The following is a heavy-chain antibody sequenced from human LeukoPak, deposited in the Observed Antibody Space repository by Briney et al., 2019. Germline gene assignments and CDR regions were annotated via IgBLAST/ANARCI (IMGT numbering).Heavy chain of an antibody. CDR2: ISSSSSTI. CDR1: GFTFSSYS. V-gene: IGHV3-48*01. D-gene: IGHD3-3*01. J-gene: IGHJ4*02. Sequence: GGSLRLSCAASGFTFSSYSMNWVRQAPGKGLEWVSYISSSSSTIYYADSVKGRFIISRDNAKNSLYLQMNTLRAEDTAVYYCARAGDFWSGYSASFDSWGQGTLVSVSS. CDR3: ARAGDFWSGYSASFDS.